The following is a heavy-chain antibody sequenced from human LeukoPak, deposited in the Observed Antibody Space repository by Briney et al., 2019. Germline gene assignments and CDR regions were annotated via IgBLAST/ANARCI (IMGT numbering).Heavy chain of an antibody. Sequence: GGSLRLSCAASGFTFSTYWMSWVRQAPGKGLEWVSSISSSSSYIYYADSVKGRFTISRDNAKNSLYLQMNSLRAEDTAVYYCARDRPTDTQYCSGGSCYFPQVGYMDVWGKGTTVTVSS. CDR2: ISSSSSYI. V-gene: IGHV3-21*01. CDR1: GFTFSTYW. CDR3: ARDRPTDTQYCSGGSCYFPQVGYMDV. D-gene: IGHD2-15*01. J-gene: IGHJ6*03.